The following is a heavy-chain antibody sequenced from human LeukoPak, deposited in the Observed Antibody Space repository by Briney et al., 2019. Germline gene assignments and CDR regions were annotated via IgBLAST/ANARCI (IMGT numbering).Heavy chain of an antibody. CDR1: GFTFSDYY. CDR3: ARVPPEDRTWFDP. CDR2: ISSSGSNI. Sequence: GESLRLSCAASGFTFSDYYMSWIRQAPGKGLEWVSHISSSGSNIYYADSVKGRFTISRDNAKNSLYLQMNSLRAEDTAIYYCARVPPEDRTWFDPWGQGTLVTVSS. V-gene: IGHV3-11*04. J-gene: IGHJ5*02. D-gene: IGHD1-14*01.